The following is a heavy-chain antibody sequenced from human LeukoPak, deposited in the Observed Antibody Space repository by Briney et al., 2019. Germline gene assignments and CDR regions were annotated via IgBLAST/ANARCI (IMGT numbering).Heavy chain of an antibody. CDR3: AKGGSASGYSTNDY. CDR2: ISGSGDST. J-gene: IGHJ4*02. CDR1: GFTFSSYA. V-gene: IGHV3-23*01. Sequence: SGGSLRLSCAASGFTFSSYAMSWVRQAPGKGLEWVSAISGSGDSTYYADSVKGRFTISRDISKNMLYLQMNSLRAEDTAVYYCAKGGSASGYSTNDYWGQGTLVTVSS. D-gene: IGHD2-2*01.